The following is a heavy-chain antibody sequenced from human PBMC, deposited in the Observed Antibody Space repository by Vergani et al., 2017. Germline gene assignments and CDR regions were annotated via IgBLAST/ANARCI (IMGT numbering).Heavy chain of an antibody. CDR3: AGDVDSGSLLDY. CDR1: GYTFTTYY. D-gene: IGHD5-12*01. Sequence: QVQLVQSGAEVKKPGASVKASCKASGYTFTTYYMHWVRQAPGQGLEWMGIINPSGGSTSHAQKFQGRVTMTRDTSTSTVYMGLSSLRSEDTAVYYCAGDVDSGSLLDYWGQGTLVTVSS. J-gene: IGHJ4*02. CDR2: INPSGGST. V-gene: IGHV1-46*01.